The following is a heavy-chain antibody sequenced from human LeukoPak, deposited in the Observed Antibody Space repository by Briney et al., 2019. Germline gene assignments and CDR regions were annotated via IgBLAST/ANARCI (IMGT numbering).Heavy chain of an antibody. V-gene: IGHV3-11*04. J-gene: IGHJ4*02. CDR2: ISSSGSTI. CDR3: ARDLLTMVRGVMIFDY. D-gene: IGHD3-10*01. CDR1: GFTFSDYY. Sequence: GGSLRLSCAASGFTFSDYYMSWIRQAPGKGLEWVSYISSSGSTIYYADSVKGRFTISRDNAKNSLYLQMNSLRAGDTAVYYCARDLLTMVRGVMIFDYWGQGTLVTVSS.